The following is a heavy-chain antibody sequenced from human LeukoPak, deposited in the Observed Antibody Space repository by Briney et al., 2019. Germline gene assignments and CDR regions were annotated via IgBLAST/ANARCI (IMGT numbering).Heavy chain of an antibody. CDR3: ARDGYYYDSSGYP. CDR2: IPYDGSNK. V-gene: IGHV3-30*02. Sequence: GGSLRLSCAASGFTFSAYGMHWVRQAPGKGLEWVAFIPYDGSNKYYADSVKGRFTISRDNSKNTLYLQTNSLRAEDTAVYYCARDGYYYDSSGYPWGQGTLVTVSS. J-gene: IGHJ5*02. CDR1: GFTFSAYG. D-gene: IGHD3-22*01.